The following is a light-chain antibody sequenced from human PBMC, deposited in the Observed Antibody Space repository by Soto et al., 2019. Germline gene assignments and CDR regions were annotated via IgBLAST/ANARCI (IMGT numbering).Light chain of an antibody. Sequence: AIQLTQSPSSLSAAVGDRVTITCRASQGITSSLAWYQQKPGKAPKLLIYDASSLESGVPSRFSGSASGTDFTLTISSLQPADFATYYCQQFNSYPHTLGHGTRLEIK. CDR3: QQFNSYPHT. CDR2: DAS. J-gene: IGKJ5*01. V-gene: IGKV1-13*02. CDR1: QGITSS.